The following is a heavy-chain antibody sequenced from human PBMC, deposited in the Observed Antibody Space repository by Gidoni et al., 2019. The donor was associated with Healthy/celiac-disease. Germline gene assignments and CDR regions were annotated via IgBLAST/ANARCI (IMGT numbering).Heavy chain of an antibody. Sequence: EVQLVESGGGLVKPGGSLRLSCAAPGFTLRSSGMNWLRQAPGKGLEGVSSISSSSSYIYYADSVKGRFTISRDNAKNSLYLQMNSLRAEDTAVYYCARGIRPAADPGPYYYYYYGMDVWGQGTTVTVSS. D-gene: IGHD6-13*01. V-gene: IGHV3-21*01. CDR2: ISSSSSYI. J-gene: IGHJ6*02. CDR3: ARGIRPAADPGPYYYYYYGMDV. CDR1: GFTLRSSG.